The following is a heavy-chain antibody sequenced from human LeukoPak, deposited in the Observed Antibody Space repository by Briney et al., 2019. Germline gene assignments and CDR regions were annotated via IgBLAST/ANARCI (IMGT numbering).Heavy chain of an antibody. D-gene: IGHD6-19*01. CDR3: ARDRFAYSSGPDY. Sequence: GGSLRLPCAASGFTFSNYVMHWVRQAPGKGLEWVALISYDGSFQYYADSVKGRFTISRDNSKNTLYLQMNSLLTEDTTVYYCARDRFAYSSGPDYWGQGTLVTVSS. J-gene: IGHJ4*02. CDR2: ISYDGSFQ. CDR1: GFTFSNYV. V-gene: IGHV3-30*04.